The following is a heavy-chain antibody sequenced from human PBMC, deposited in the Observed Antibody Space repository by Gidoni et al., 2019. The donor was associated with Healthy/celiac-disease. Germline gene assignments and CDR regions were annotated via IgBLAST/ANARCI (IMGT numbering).Heavy chain of an antibody. CDR3: ANGYGGYFDY. J-gene: IGHJ4*02. CDR2: IRYDGSNK. CDR1: GFTFSSYG. Sequence: QVQLVASGGGVVQPGGSLRLSCAASGFTFSSYGLHWVRQAPGKGLEWVSFIRYDGSNKYYPDSVKGRFTISRDNSKNTLYLQMNSLRTEDTAVYYCANGYGGYFDYWGQGTLVTVSS. V-gene: IGHV3-30*02. D-gene: IGHD4-17*01.